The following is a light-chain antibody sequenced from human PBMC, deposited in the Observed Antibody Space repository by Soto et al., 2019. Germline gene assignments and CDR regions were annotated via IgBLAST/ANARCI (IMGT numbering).Light chain of an antibody. CDR3: QQYDTYPWT. V-gene: IGKV1-5*01. CDR1: QRMSAW. CDR2: DAS. J-gene: IGKJ1*01. Sequence: DIQMTQSPTTLSASVGDRVIITCRASQRMSAWLDGYQQKPGKAPTLLIYDASRFENGVPSRYSGSGSGTDFTLTLSSLHPNDFANDYCQQYDTYPWTFGQGTNAEIK.